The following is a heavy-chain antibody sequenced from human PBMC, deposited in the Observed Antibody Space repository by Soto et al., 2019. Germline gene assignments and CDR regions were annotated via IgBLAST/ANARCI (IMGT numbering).Heavy chain of an antibody. Sequence: QVQLVQSGAEVKKPGSSVKVSCKASGGTFSSYAISWVRQAPGQGLEWMGGIIPIFGTANYAQKFQGRVTPIADESTSTAYMEMSRLRCEDTAVYFCASEGSDSWIYGAFDIWGQGTMGTVST. CDR2: IIPIFGTA. D-gene: IGHD1-26*01. J-gene: IGHJ3*02. CDR1: GGTFSSYA. V-gene: IGHV1-69*12. CDR3: ASEGSDSWIYGAFDI.